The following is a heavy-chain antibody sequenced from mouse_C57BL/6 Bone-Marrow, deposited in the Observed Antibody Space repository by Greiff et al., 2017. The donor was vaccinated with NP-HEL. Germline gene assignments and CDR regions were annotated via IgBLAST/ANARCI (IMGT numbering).Heavy chain of an antibody. J-gene: IGHJ1*03. CDR2: IYPGDGDT. D-gene: IGHD1-1*01. CDR1: GYAFSSYW. CDR3: ARPHYYGSSHGYFDV. Sequence: VQLQQSGAELVKPGASVKISCKASGYAFSSYWMNWVKQRPGKGLEWIGQIYPGDGDTNYNGKFKGKATLTADKSSSTAYMQLSSLTSEDSAVYFCARPHYYGSSHGYFDVWGTGTTVTVSS. V-gene: IGHV1-80*01.